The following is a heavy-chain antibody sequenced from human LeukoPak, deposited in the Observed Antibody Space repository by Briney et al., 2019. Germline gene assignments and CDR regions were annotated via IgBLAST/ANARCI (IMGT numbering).Heavy chain of an antibody. J-gene: IGHJ4*02. CDR2: ISSSGSTI. Sequence: GGSLRLSCAASGLTLSDYYMSWIRQAPGKGLEWVSYISSSGSTIYYADSVKGRFTISRDNAKNSLYLQMNSLRAEDTAVYYCARVNNWNDVSFFDYWGQGTLVTVSS. CDR3: ARVNNWNDVSFFDY. CDR1: GLTLSDYY. V-gene: IGHV3-11*01. D-gene: IGHD1-20*01.